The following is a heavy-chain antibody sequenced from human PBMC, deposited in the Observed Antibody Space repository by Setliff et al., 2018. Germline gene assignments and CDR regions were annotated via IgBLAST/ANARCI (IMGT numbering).Heavy chain of an antibody. CDR2: IYTGGST. CDR1: GFTVTSNY. Sequence: GGSLRLSCAASGFTVTSNYMSWVRQAPGKGLEWVSVIYTGGSTYYADSVKGRFTISRDNSKNTLYLQMNSLRAEDTAVYYCARWLRWSFDYWGQGTLVTVSS. D-gene: IGHD4-17*01. J-gene: IGHJ4*02. CDR3: ARWLRWSFDY. V-gene: IGHV3-53*01.